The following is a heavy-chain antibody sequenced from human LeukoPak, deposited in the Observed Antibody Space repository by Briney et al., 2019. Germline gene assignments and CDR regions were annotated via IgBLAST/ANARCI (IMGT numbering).Heavy chain of an antibody. V-gene: IGHV3-7*01. J-gene: IGHJ5*02. CDR3: ARDWNYGFDP. D-gene: IGHD1-7*01. Sequence: GGSLRLSCAASGFTFSSYWKRWVRQAPGNGLEWVANIKQDGSEKYYVDSVKGRFTIARDNAKNSLYLQMNSLRAEDTAVYYCARDWNYGFDPWGQGTLVTVSS. CDR2: IKQDGSEK. CDR1: GFTFSSYW.